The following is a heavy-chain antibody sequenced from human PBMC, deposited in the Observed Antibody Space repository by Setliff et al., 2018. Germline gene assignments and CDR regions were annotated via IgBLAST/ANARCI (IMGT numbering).Heavy chain of an antibody. Sequence: LSLTCTVSGGSISSGSDYWAWIRQPPGKGLEWLGTVYHSGGTYYNPSLKSRVAMSLDTSKNTASLKLTSVTAGDTAAYFCAREDYDSSGYYMDYWGQGTLVTVSS. V-gene: IGHV4-39*07. CDR3: AREDYDSSGYYMDY. J-gene: IGHJ4*02. D-gene: IGHD3-22*01. CDR1: GGSISSGSDY. CDR2: VYHSGGT.